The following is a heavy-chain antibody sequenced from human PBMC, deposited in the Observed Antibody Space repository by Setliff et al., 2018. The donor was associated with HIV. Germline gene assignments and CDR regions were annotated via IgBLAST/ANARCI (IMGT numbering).Heavy chain of an antibody. CDR1: GYTFTDYY. J-gene: IGHJ4*02. CDR2: INPNTGGT. V-gene: IGHV1-2*06. Sequence: GASVKVSCKASGYTFTDYYIHWVRQAPGHGLEWVGRINPNTGGTNYAQKFQGRVTMTRDTSISTAYMEVTRLTSDDTAVYYCARDRGRYGDYRDFDYWGQGALVTVSS. D-gene: IGHD4-17*01. CDR3: ARDRGRYGDYRDFDY.